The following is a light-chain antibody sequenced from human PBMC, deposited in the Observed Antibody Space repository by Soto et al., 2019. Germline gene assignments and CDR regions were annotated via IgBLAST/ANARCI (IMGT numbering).Light chain of an antibody. V-gene: IGKV1-6*01. CDR3: QQYNNWPLT. CDR1: RYIRTA. Sequence: IQMTQSPSSLSASVGDRVTITCRASRYIRTALSWYQHRPGQAPKVLICVASSLQSGVPSRFSGSGYGTDFTLTISSLQSEDFAVYYCQQYNNWPLTFGGGTKVDIK. CDR2: VAS. J-gene: IGKJ4*01.